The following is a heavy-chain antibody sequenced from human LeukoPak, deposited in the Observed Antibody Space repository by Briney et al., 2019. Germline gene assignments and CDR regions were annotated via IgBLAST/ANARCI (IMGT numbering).Heavy chain of an antibody. D-gene: IGHD3-10*01. CDR3: AKRNYFGAGTYSCDF. J-gene: IGHJ4*02. Sequence: GGSLRLSCTASAFTFRNFGMSWVRQAPGKGLEWVSHLTGSGGSTYYAGSVKGRFTISRDNSKNTLYLQMNSRRAEDTAVYYCAKRNYFGAGTYSCDFWGQGTLVTVSS. CDR1: AFTFRNFG. CDR2: LTGSGGST. V-gene: IGHV3-23*01.